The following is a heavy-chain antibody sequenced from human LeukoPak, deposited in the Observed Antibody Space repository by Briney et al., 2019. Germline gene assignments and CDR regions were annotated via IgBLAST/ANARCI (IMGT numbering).Heavy chain of an antibody. V-gene: IGHV1-18*01. D-gene: IGHD3-22*01. CDR1: GYTFTSYG. CDR3: AREVVVNPLTDLDAFDI. CDR2: ISAYNGNT. Sequence: ASVKVSCKASGYTFTSYGISWVRQAPGQGLEWMGWISAYNGNTNYAQKLQGRVTMTTDTSTSTAYMELRSLRSDDTAVYYCAREVVVNPLTDLDAFDIWDQGTMVTVSS. J-gene: IGHJ3*02.